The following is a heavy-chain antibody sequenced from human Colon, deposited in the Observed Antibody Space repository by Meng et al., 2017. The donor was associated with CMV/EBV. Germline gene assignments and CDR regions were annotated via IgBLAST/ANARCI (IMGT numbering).Heavy chain of an antibody. CDR3: ARDHRGRPHDY. CDR2: INSDGSST. D-gene: IGHD1-14*01. CDR1: GFTFSSYW. V-gene: IGHV3-74*01. J-gene: IGHJ4*02. Sequence: GESLKISCAASGFTFSSYWMHWVRQAPGKGLVWVSRINSDGSSTSYADSVKGRFTISRDNAKNTLYLQMNSLRAEDTAVYYCARDHRGRPHDYWGQGTLVTVSS.